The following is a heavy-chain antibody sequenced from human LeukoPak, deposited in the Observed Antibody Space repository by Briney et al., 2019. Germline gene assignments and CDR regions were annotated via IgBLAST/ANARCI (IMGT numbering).Heavy chain of an antibody. D-gene: IGHD3-16*02. CDR1: GYSFTGNY. CDR3: ARGGVVYGAVIVGTLPEVFDV. CDR2: LNPKNVGT. V-gene: IGHV1-2*06. J-gene: IGHJ3*01. Sequence: ASVKVSCKASGYSFTGNYMHWVRQIPGQGLEWMGRLNPKNVGTNHAQKFQGRVTMTRETPISTAYMELSGLRSDDRAVYYCARGGVVYGAVIVGTLPEVFDVWGQGTMVTVSS.